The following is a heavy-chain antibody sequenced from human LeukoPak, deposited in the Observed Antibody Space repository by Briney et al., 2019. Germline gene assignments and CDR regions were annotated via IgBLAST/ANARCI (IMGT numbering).Heavy chain of an antibody. Sequence: GGSLRLSCAASGFTFSSYDMHWVRQATGKGLEWVSAIGTAGDTYYPGSVKGRFTISRENAKNSLYLQVNSLRAGDTAVYYCARESGSYGFDYWGQGTLVTVSS. J-gene: IGHJ4*02. V-gene: IGHV3-13*01. CDR2: IGTAGDT. CDR1: GFTFSSYD. CDR3: ARESGSYGFDY. D-gene: IGHD1-26*01.